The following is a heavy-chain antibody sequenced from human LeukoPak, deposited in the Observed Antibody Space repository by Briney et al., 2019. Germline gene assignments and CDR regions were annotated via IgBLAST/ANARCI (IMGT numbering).Heavy chain of an antibody. V-gene: IGHV3-21*04. CDR2: ISSSSSYI. CDR1: GFTFSSYS. CDR3: AKSNLKYYFDS. Sequence: NPGGSLRLSCAASGFTFSSYSMNWVRQAPGKGLEWVSSISSSSSYIYYADSVKGRFTVSRDNSKNTLYLQMNSLRAEDTAVYYCAKSNLKYYFDSWGQGTLVTVSS. J-gene: IGHJ4*02. D-gene: IGHD6-6*01.